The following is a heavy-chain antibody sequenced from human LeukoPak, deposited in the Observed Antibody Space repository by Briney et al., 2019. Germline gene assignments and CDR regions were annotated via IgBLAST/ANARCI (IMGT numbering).Heavy chain of an antibody. CDR3: ARVRSGSSAGNYGMDV. CDR2: ISSDGRSI. J-gene: IGHJ6*02. V-gene: IGHV3-74*01. D-gene: IGHD1-26*01. Sequence: GGSLRLSCAASGFTFSSYWMHWVRQVPGKGLVWVSRISSDGRSIAYADSVKGRFTISRDNAKNTLYVQMNSLRAEDTAVYYCARVRSGSSAGNYGMDVWGQGTTVTVSS. CDR1: GFTFSSYW.